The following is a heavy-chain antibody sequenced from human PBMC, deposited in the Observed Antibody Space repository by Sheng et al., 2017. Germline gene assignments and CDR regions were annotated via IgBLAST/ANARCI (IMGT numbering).Heavy chain of an antibody. Sequence: QVQLVESGGGVVQPGRSLRLSCAASGFTFSSYAMHWVRQAPGKGLEWVAVISYDGSNKYYADSVKGRFTISRDNSKNTLYLQMNSLRAEDTAVYYCARDPYSGSQPPFCPGFDYWGQGTLVTVSS. J-gene: IGHJ4*02. V-gene: IGHV3-30*04. CDR1: GFTFSSYA. CDR2: ISYDGSNK. CDR3: ARDPYSGSQPPFCPGFDY. D-gene: IGHD1-26*01.